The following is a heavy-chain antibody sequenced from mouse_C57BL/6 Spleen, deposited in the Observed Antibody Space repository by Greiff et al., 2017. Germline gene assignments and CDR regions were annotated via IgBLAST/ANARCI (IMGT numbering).Heavy chain of an antibody. Sequence: QFQLQQSGAELMKPGASVKLSCKATGYTFTGYWIEWVKQRPGHGLEWIGEIIPGSGSTNYNEKFKGKATFTADTSSNTAYMQLSSLTTEDSAIYYCARRRQVTTVVARGYFDVWGTGTTVTVSS. V-gene: IGHV1-9*01. CDR2: IIPGSGST. CDR1: GYTFTGYW. D-gene: IGHD1-1*01. CDR3: ARRRQVTTVVARGYFDV. J-gene: IGHJ1*03.